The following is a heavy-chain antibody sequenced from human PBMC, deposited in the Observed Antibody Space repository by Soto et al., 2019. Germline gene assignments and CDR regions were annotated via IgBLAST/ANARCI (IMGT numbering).Heavy chain of an antibody. CDR2: IYYSGST. Sequence: SETLSLTCTVSGGSISSGGHYWSWIRQHPGKGLEWIGYIYYSGSTYYNPSLKSRITLSVDTSKNQFSLKLSSLTAADTAVYYCASGQNYWGQGTLVTVSS. CDR3: ASGQNY. V-gene: IGHV4-31*03. CDR1: GGSISSGGHY. J-gene: IGHJ4*02.